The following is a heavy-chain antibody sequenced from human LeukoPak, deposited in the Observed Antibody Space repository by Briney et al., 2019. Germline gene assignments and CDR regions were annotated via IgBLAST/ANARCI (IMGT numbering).Heavy chain of an antibody. CDR2: IWYDVSNK. V-gene: IGHV3-33*01. CDR3: ARDIVVVPAAIYYYGMDV. Sequence: GRSLRLSCAASGFTFSSYGMHWVRQAPGKGLEWVAVIWYDVSNKYYADSVKGRFTISRDNSKNTLYLQMNSLRAEDTAVYYCARDIVVVPAAIYYYGMDVWGQGTTVTVSS. CDR1: GFTFSSYG. J-gene: IGHJ6*02. D-gene: IGHD2-2*01.